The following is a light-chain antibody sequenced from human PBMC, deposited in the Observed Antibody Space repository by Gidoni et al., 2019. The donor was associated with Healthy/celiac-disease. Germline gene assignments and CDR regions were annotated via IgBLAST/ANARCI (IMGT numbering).Light chain of an antibody. J-gene: IGKJ4*01. CDR2: DAS. V-gene: IGKV1-33*01. CDR1: QAISNY. Sequence: DIQMTQSPSSLSASVGARVTITCQASQAISNYLNWYQQKPGKAPKLLIYDASNLETGVPSRFSGSGSGTDFTFTISSLEPEDIATYYCQQYDNLPPLTFGGXTKVEIK. CDR3: QQYDNLPPLT.